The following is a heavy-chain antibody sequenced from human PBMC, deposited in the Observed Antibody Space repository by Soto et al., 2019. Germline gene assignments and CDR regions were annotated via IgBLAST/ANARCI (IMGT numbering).Heavy chain of an antibody. CDR1: GYTFSSIG. CDR3: ARDLDGSGSYYTKY. Sequence: QVQLVQSGAEVKKPGASVKVSCKTSGYTFSSIGISWVRQAPGQGLEWMGWISPHKDNTYYAQRLQGRVTMTTDTSKSTAYMELRSLRSDDTAVYFCARDLDGSGSYYTKYWGQGTLVTVSS. D-gene: IGHD3-10*01. V-gene: IGHV1-18*01. CDR2: ISPHKDNT. J-gene: IGHJ4*02.